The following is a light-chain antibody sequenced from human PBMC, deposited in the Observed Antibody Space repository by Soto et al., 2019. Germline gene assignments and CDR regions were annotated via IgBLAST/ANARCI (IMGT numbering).Light chain of an antibody. CDR2: GAS. J-gene: IGKJ4*01. CDR3: QPYNNWPPLT. Sequence: EIVMTQSPATLSVSPGERATLSCRASQSVSSNLAWYQQKPGQAPRLLIYGASTRATGIPARFSVSGYGTEFTLTISSLQSEDFAVYYCQPYNNWPPLTFGGGTKVEIK. CDR1: QSVSSN. V-gene: IGKV3-15*01.